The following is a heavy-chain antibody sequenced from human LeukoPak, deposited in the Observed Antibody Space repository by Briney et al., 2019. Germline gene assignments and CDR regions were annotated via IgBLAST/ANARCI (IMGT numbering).Heavy chain of an antibody. J-gene: IGHJ6*02. CDR3: AKEYGDYYYYGMNV. CDR1: GYTFTGYY. V-gene: IGHV1-2*02. D-gene: IGHD4-17*01. CDR2: INPNSGGT. Sequence: ASVKVSCKASGYTFTGYYMHWVRQAPGQGLEWMGWINPNSGGTNYAQKFQGRVTMTRDTSISTAYMELSRLRSDDTAVYYCAKEYGDYYYYGMNVWGPGTTVTVSS.